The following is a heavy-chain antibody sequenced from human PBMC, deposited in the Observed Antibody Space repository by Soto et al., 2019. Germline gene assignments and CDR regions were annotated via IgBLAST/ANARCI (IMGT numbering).Heavy chain of an antibody. V-gene: IGHV1-2*02. J-gene: IGHJ6*02. CDR1: GFTFSGFY. D-gene: IGHD2-15*01. Sequence: ASVKVSCKPSGFTFSGFYSHWVRQAPGQGLEWMGWIKPNADDTGYAQKFQGRVTLTWDTSSSAGYMDLSSLRSDDTAVYYCARSPYSFEGDGQHYYYGMDLWGLGTTVTVSS. CDR3: ARSPYSFEGDGQHYYYGMDL. CDR2: IKPNADDT.